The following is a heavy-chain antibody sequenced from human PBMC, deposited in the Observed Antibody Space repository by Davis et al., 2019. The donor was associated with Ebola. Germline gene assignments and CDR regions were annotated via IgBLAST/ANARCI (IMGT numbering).Heavy chain of an antibody. V-gene: IGHV3-30*18. CDR2: ISYDGSNK. CDR3: AKDMEYSYGSDAFDI. J-gene: IGHJ3*02. D-gene: IGHD5-18*01. Sequence: GESLKISCAASGFTFSSYGMHWVRQAPGKGLEWVAVISYDGSNKYYADSVKGRFTISRDNSKNTLYLQMNSLRAEDTAVYYCAKDMEYSYGSDAFDIWGQGTMVTVSS. CDR1: GFTFSSYG.